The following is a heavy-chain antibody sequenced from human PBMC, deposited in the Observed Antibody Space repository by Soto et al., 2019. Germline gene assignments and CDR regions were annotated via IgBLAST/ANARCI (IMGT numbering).Heavy chain of an antibody. CDR3: AKRYDFWSGYYTGGRWFDP. D-gene: IGHD3-3*01. Sequence: PSETLSLTCAVYGGSFSGYYWSWIRQPPGKGLEWIGEINHSGSTNYNPSLKSRVTISVDTSKNQFSLKLSSVTAADTAVYFCAKRYDFWSGYYTGGRWFDPWGQGTLVTVSS. CDR2: INHSGST. J-gene: IGHJ5*02. CDR1: GGSFSGYY. V-gene: IGHV4-34*01.